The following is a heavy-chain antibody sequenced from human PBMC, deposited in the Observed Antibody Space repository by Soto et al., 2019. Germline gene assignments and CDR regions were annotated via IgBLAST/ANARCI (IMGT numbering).Heavy chain of an antibody. CDR3: ARDYGDFYFDY. D-gene: IGHD4-17*01. CDR2: IYYSGST. CDR1: GGSISSYY. V-gene: IGHV4-59*01. Sequence: SETLSLTCTVSGGSISSYYWSWIRQPPGKGLEWVGYIYYSGSTNYNPSLKSRVTISVDTSKNQFSLKLSSVTAADTAVYYCARDYGDFYFDYWGQGTLVTVSS. J-gene: IGHJ4*02.